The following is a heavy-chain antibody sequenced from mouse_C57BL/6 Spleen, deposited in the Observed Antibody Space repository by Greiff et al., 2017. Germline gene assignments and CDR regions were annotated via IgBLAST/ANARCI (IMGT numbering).Heavy chain of an antibody. D-gene: IGHD1-1*01. V-gene: IGHV1-22*01. Sequence: SGPELVKPGASVKMSCKASGYTFTDYNMHWVKQSHGKSLEWIGYINPNNGGTSYNQKFKGKATLTVNKSSSTAYMELRSLTSEDSAVYYCARREYYGSSDYFDYWGQGTTLTVSS. CDR3: ARREYYGSSDYFDY. J-gene: IGHJ2*01. CDR1: GYTFTDYN. CDR2: INPNNGGT.